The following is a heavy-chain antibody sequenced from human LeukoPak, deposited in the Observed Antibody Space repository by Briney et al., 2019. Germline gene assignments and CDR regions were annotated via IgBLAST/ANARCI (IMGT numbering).Heavy chain of an antibody. CDR1: GFTVSSNY. D-gene: IGHD6-13*01. CDR3: AREVGPSWWDY. J-gene: IGHJ4*02. Sequence: GGSLRLSCAASGFTVSSNYMSWVRQAPGKGLEWVSVNYSGGSTYYADSVKGRFTISRDNSKNTLYLQMNSLRAEDTAVYYCAREVGPSWWDYWGQGTLVTVSS. CDR2: NYSGGST. V-gene: IGHV3-66*01.